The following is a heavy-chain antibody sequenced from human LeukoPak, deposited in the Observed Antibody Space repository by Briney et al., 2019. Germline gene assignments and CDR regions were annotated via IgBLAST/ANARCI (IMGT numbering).Heavy chain of an antibody. Sequence: GASVKVSCKVSGYTLTELSMHWVRQAPGKGLEWMGGFDPEDGETIYAQKFQGGVTMTEDTSTDTAYMELSSLRSEDTAVYYCAVRGILRPNYYYYYGMDVWGQGTTVTVSS. D-gene: IGHD2/OR15-2a*01. J-gene: IGHJ6*02. CDR1: GYTLTELS. CDR3: AVRGILRPNYYYYYGMDV. CDR2: FDPEDGET. V-gene: IGHV1-24*01.